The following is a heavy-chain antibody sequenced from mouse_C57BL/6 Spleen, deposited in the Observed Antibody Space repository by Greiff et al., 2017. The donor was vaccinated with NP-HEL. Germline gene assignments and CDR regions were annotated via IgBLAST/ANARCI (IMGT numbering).Heavy chain of an antibody. J-gene: IGHJ4*01. Sequence: EVKLMESGGGLVKPGGSLKLSCAASGFTFSSYAMSWVRQTPEKRLEWVATISDGGSYTYYPDNVKGRFTISRDNAKNNLYLQMSHLKSEDTAMYYCARDRGLLSAMDYLGQGTSVTVSS. CDR2: ISDGGSYT. CDR3: ARDRGLLSAMDY. D-gene: IGHD3-1*01. V-gene: IGHV5-4*01. CDR1: GFTFSSYA.